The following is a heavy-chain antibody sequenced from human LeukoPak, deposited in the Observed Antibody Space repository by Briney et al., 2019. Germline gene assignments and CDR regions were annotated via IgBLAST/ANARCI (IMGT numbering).Heavy chain of an antibody. CDR3: ARRATIPNRFDY. CDR2: SYYSGST. D-gene: IGHD5-12*01. J-gene: IGHJ4*02. V-gene: IGHV4-59*01. Sequence: SETLSLNCTGSGGSISSYYWSWIRQPPGKGLEWMGYSYYSGSTNYNPSLKSRVTISVDTSKNQFSLKLSSVTAADTAVYYCARRATIPNRFDYWGQGTLVTVSS. CDR1: GGSISSYY.